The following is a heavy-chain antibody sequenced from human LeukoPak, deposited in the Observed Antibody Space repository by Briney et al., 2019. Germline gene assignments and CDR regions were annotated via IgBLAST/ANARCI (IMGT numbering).Heavy chain of an antibody. D-gene: IGHD1-26*01. CDR1: GGSFSGYY. J-gene: IGHJ4*02. CDR2: INHSGST. V-gene: IGHV4-34*01. Sequence: PSETLSLTCAVYGGSFSGYYWSWIRQPPAKGLAWIGEINHSGSTNYNPSLKSRGTISVDTSKNQFSLKLSSVTAADTAVYYCAREVWWALVRLRPYYFDYWGQGTLVTVSS. CDR3: AREVWWALVRLRPYYFDY.